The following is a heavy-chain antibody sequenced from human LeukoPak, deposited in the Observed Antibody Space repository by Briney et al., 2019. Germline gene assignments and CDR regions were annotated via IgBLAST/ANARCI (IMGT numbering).Heavy chain of an antibody. V-gene: IGHV1-69*05. CDR3: AWNRVCSSTSCAPPYYYGMDV. CDR2: IIPIFGTA. Sequence: AASVKVSCKASGGTFSSYAISWVRQAPGQGLEWMGGIIPIFGTANYAQKFQGRVTITTDESTSTAYMELSSLRSEDTAVYYCAWNRVCSSTSCAPPYYYGMDVWGQGTTVTVSS. CDR1: GGTFSSYA. J-gene: IGHJ6*02. D-gene: IGHD2-2*01.